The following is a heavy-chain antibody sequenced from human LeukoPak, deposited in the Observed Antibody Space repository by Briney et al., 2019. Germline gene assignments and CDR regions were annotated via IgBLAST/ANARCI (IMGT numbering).Heavy chain of an antibody. CDR3: ARQAFSGSYWGYYFDY. CDR1: GGSISSSSYY. CDR2: IYYSGST. J-gene: IGHJ4*02. D-gene: IGHD1-26*01. V-gene: IGHV4-39*01. Sequence: SETLSLTCTVSGGSISSSSYYWGWLRQPPGKGLEWIGSIYYSGSTYYNPSLKSRVTISVDTSKNQFSLKLSSVTAADTAVYYCARQAFSGSYWGYYFDYWGQGTLVTVSS.